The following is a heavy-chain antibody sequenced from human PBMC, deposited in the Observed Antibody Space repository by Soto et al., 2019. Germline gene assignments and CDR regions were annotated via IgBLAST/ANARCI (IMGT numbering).Heavy chain of an antibody. CDR2: ISYDGSNK. D-gene: IGHD2-2*01. CDR3: ARDREDIVVVPAKILMRYYYGMDV. CDR1: GFTFSSYA. J-gene: IGHJ6*02. V-gene: IGHV3-30-3*01. Sequence: GGSLRLSCAASGFTFSSYAMHWVRQAPGKGLEWVGVISYDGSNKYYADPVKGRFTISRDNSKHTLYLQMNSLRAEDTAAYSWARDREDIVVVPAKILMRYYYGMDVWGQGTTVTVSS.